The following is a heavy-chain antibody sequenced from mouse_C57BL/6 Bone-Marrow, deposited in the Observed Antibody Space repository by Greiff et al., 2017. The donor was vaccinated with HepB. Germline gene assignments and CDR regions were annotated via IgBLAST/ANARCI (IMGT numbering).Heavy chain of an antibody. Sequence: EVKLMESGGGLVQPGGSLKLSCAASGIDFSRYWMSWVRRAPGKGLEWIGEINPDSSTINYAPSLKDKFIISRDNAKNTLYLQMSKVRSEDTALYYCARPQSFYYYGSSSSMDYWGQGTSVTVSS. CDR2: INPDSSTI. D-gene: IGHD1-1*01. J-gene: IGHJ4*01. V-gene: IGHV4-1*01. CDR3: ARPQSFYYYGSSSSMDY. CDR1: GIDFSRYW.